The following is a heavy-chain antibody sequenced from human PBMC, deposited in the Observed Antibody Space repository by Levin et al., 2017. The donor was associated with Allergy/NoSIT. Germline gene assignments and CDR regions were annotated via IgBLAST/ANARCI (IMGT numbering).Heavy chain of an antibody. CDR3: ARDNYGGNRGGDDY. CDR1: GFTFSSYS. CDR2: ISSSSSYI. J-gene: IGHJ4*02. V-gene: IGHV3-21*01. Sequence: GGSLRLSCAASGFTFSSYSMNWVRQAPGKGLEWVSSISSSSSYIYYADSVKGRFTISRDNAKNSLYLQMNSLRAEDTAVYYCARDNYGGNRGGDDYWGQGTLVTVSS. D-gene: IGHD4-23*01.